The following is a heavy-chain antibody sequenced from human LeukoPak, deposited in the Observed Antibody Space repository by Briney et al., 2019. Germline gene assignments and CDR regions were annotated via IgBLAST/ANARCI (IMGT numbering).Heavy chain of an antibody. D-gene: IGHD4-17*01. CDR1: GFTFSSYS. CDR3: AKAGMTTVTTHAFDI. V-gene: IGHV3-21*01. Sequence: GGSLRLSCAASGFTFSSYSMNWVRQAPGKGLEWVSSISSSSSYIYYADSVKGRFTISRDNAKNSLYLQMNSLRAEDTAVYYCAKAGMTTVTTHAFDIWGQGTMVTVSS. J-gene: IGHJ3*02. CDR2: ISSSSSYI.